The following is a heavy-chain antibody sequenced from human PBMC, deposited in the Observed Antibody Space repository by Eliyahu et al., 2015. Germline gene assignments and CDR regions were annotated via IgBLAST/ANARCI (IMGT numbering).Heavy chain of an antibody. V-gene: IGHV3-23*01. D-gene: IGHD6-13*01. CDR3: AKDLGSWPDGPNYGMDV. CDR2: ISGSXGST. Sequence: EVQLLESGGGLVQPGGSLRLSCAASGFTFSSXAMSXVRQAPGKGLXWVSAISGSXGSTYYADSVKGRFTISRDNSKNTLYLQMNSLRAEDTAVYYCAKDLGSWPDGPNYGMDVWGQGTTVTVSS. CDR1: GFTFSSXA. J-gene: IGHJ6*02.